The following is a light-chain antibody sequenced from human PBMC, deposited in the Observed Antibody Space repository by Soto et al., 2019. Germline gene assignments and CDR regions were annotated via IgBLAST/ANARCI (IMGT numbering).Light chain of an antibody. J-gene: IGKJ1*01. Sequence: QMTQSPSSLSASVGDRVTITCRASQSIMSWLAWYQQKPGKAPKLLIYKASDLDVGVPSRFSGSGSGTEFTLTISSLQPDDVATYYCQQYNAYSPWTFGQGTKVDIK. CDR2: KAS. CDR1: QSIMSW. CDR3: QQYNAYSPWT. V-gene: IGKV1-5*03.